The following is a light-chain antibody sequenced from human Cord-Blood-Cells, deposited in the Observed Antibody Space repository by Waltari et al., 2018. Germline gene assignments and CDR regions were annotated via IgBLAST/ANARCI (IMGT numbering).Light chain of an antibody. CDR3: QQSYSTLRT. CDR2: AAS. Sequence: DIQMTQSPSSLSASVADIVTITCRATQSISSYLNWYQQKPGKAPKLLIYAASSLQSGVPSRFSGSGSGTDFTLTISSLQPEDFATYDCQQSYSTLRTFGQGTKVEIK. J-gene: IGKJ1*01. CDR1: QSISSY. V-gene: IGKV1-39*01.